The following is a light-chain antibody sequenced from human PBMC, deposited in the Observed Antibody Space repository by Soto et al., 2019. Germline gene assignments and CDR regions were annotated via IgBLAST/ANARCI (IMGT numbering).Light chain of an antibody. CDR2: DVS. V-gene: IGLV2-14*01. J-gene: IGLJ1*01. CDR3: FSYTSSSTYV. Sequence: ALTQPASVSGSPGQSITISCTGTSSDVGGYNYVSWYQQLPGKAPKLMIYDVSDRPSGVSNRFSGSKSGNTASLTISGLQAEDETDYYCFSYTSSSTYVFGTGTKVTVL. CDR1: SSDVGGYNY.